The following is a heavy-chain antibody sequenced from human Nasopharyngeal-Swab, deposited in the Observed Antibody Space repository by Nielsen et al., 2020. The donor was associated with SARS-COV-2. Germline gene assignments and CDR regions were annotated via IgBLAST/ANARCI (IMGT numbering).Heavy chain of an antibody. J-gene: IGHJ6*03. V-gene: IGHV7-4-1*02. Sequence: VRQAPGQGLKGMGWINTNTGNPTYAQGFTGRFVFSLDTSVSTAYLQISSLKAEDTAVYYWARDPNDFDWLITTRYYYYYMDVWGKGTTVTVSS. CDR3: ARDPNDFDWLITTRYYYYYMDV. CDR2: INTNTGNP. D-gene: IGHD3-9*01.